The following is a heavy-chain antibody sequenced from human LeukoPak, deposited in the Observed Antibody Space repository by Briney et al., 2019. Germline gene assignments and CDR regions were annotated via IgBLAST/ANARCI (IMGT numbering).Heavy chain of an antibody. Sequence: SVKVSCKASGGTFSSYAISWVRQAPGQGLEWMGGIIPIFGTANYAQKFQGRVTITADESTSTAYMELSSLRSEDTAVYYCARENVLRYFDWSPPGSAAFDIWGQGTMVTVSS. CDR2: IIPIFGTA. J-gene: IGHJ3*02. D-gene: IGHD3-9*01. CDR3: ARENVLRYFDWSPPGSAAFDI. V-gene: IGHV1-69*13. CDR1: GGTFSSYA.